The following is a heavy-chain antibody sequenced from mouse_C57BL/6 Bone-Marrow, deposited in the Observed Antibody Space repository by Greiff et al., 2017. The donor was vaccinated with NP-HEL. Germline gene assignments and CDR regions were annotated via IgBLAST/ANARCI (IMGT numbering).Heavy chain of an antibody. D-gene: IGHD1-1*01. J-gene: IGHJ2*01. Sequence: EVQGVESGGGLVKPGGSLKLSCAASGFTFSSYAMSWVRQTPDKRLEWVATISDGGSYTYYPDNVKGRFTISRDNAKNNLYLQMSHLKSEDTAMYYCARDGVDYFDYWGQGTTLTVSS. CDR2: ISDGGSYT. CDR1: GFTFSSYA. CDR3: ARDGVDYFDY. V-gene: IGHV5-4*01.